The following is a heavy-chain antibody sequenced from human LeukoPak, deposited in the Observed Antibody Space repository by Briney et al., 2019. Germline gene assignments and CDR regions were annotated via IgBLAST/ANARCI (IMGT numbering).Heavy chain of an antibody. J-gene: IGHJ4*02. CDR3: ARGRYYDFWSGYYHFDY. CDR1: GGSFSGYY. D-gene: IGHD3-3*01. CDR2: INHSGST. Sequence: SETLSLTCAVYGGSFSGYYWSWIRQPPGKGLEWIGEINHSGSTNYNPSLKSRVTISVDTSKNQFSLKLSSVTAADTAVYYCARGRYYDFWSGYYHFDYWGQGTLVTVSS. V-gene: IGHV4-34*01.